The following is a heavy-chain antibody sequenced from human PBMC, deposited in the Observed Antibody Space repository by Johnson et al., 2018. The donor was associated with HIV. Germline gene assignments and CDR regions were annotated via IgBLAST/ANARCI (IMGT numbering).Heavy chain of an antibody. Sequence: QEKLVESGGGLVKPGGSLRLSCAASGFTFSDYYMSWIRQAPGKGLEWVSYISSSGSTIYYADSVKGRFTISRDNTKNSLYLQMNSLRAEDTAVYYCASWGVGSSWNHDAFDIWGQGTMVTVSS. CDR3: ASWGVGSSWNHDAFDI. D-gene: IGHD6-13*01. J-gene: IGHJ3*02. CDR1: GFTFSDYY. V-gene: IGHV3-11*04. CDR2: ISSSGSTI.